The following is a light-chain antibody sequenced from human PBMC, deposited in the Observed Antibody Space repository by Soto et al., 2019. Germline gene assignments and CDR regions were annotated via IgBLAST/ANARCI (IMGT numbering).Light chain of an antibody. V-gene: IGLV2-14*01. CDR3: SSYTSDSSVV. CDR2: DVS. CDR1: SSDVGGYNY. J-gene: IGLJ2*01. Sequence: QSALTQPASVSGSPGQSITISCTGTSSDVGGYNYVSWYQQHPGKAPKLMIYDVSNRPSGVSNRFSGAKSGNTASLTISGLQAEDEAAYSCSSYTSDSSVVFGGGTKLTVL.